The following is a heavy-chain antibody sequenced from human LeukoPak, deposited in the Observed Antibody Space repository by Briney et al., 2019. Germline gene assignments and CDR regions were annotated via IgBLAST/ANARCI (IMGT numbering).Heavy chain of an antibody. CDR3: ARGDLDYSNPYYYYYMDV. J-gene: IGHJ6*03. Sequence: SVKVSCKASGGTFSSYAISWVRQAPGQGLEWMGGIIPLSGTPNYPQKFQGRVTITADESTNTCYMDLSSLRSEDTATYYCARGDLDYSNPYYYYYMDVWGTGTTVTVSS. CDR2: IIPLSGTP. CDR1: GGTFSSYA. D-gene: IGHD4-11*01. V-gene: IGHV1-69*13.